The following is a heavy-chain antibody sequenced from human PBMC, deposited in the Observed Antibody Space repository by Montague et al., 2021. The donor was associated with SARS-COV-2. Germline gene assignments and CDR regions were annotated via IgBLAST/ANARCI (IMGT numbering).Heavy chain of an antibody. CDR3: ARHPIGSFPRYGMDV. CDR2: IYYSGST. V-gene: IGHV4-59*08. D-gene: IGHD2-15*01. CDR1: GGSISSYY. Sequence: SETLSLTCTVSGGSISSYYWSWIRQPPGKGLEWIGYIYYSGSTNXXPSLKSRVTISVDASKNQFSLKLSSVTAAATAAYYCARHPIGSFPRYGMDVWGQGTTVTVSS. J-gene: IGHJ6*02.